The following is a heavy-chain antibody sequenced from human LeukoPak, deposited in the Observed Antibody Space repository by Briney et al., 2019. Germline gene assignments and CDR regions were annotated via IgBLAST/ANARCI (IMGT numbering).Heavy chain of an antibody. CDR3: AKITYYDFWSGYPDY. CDR2: INWNSDTI. J-gene: IGHJ4*02. V-gene: IGHV3-9*01. CDR1: GFTFHDSA. Sequence: GRSLRLSCAASGFTFHDSAMHWVRQTPGKGLEWVSSINWNSDTIDYVDSVKGRFTTSRDNAKNSLYLQMNSLRTEDTAVYYCAKITYYDFWSGYPDYWGQGTLVTVSS. D-gene: IGHD3-3*01.